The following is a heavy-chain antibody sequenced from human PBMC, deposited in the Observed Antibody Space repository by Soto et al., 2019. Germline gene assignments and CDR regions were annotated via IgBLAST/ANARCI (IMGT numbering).Heavy chain of an antibody. CDR3: ARELFVLPIDV. Sequence: PSETLSLTCTVSGGSISSYCWSWIRQPPGKGLEWIGYIYYSGSTNYNPSLKSRVTISVDTSKNQFSLKLSSVTAADTAVYYCARELFVLPIDVWGQGTTVPV. CDR2: IYYSGST. D-gene: IGHD3-10*02. J-gene: IGHJ6*02. V-gene: IGHV4-59*01. CDR1: GGSISSYC.